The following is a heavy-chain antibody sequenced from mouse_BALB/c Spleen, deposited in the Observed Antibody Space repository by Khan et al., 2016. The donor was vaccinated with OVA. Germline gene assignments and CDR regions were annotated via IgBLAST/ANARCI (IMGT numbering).Heavy chain of an antibody. CDR2: ITYSGST. Sequence: EVQLQESGPGLVKPSQSLSLTCTVTGYSITSDYAWNWIRQFPGNKLEWMGYITYSGSTSYNPSLKSRISITRDTSKNQFFMQLNSVTTEDTATYFCARRSVWGAGTTVTVSS. V-gene: IGHV3-2*02. CDR1: GYSITSDYA. CDR3: ARRSV. J-gene: IGHJ1*01.